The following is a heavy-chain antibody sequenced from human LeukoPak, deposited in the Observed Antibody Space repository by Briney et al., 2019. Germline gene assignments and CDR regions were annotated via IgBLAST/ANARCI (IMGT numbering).Heavy chain of an antibody. Sequence: GGSLRLSCAASGFTFSSYGMHWVRQAPGKGLEWVAVIWYDGSNKYYADSVKGRFTISRDNSKNTLYLQMNSLRAEDTAVYYCAREGYSYGYEGDVNYYYGMDVWGQGTTVTVSS. CDR1: GFTFSSYG. J-gene: IGHJ6*02. D-gene: IGHD5-18*01. CDR2: IWYDGSNK. V-gene: IGHV3-33*01. CDR3: AREGYSYGYEGDVNYYYGMDV.